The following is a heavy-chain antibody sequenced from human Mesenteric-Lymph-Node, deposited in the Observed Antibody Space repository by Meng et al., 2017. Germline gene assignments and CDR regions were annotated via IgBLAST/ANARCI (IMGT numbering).Heavy chain of an antibody. CDR1: GGCISSSSYY. V-gene: IGHV4-39*01. Sequence: QLQLQESGPGLVKPSETLSLTCTVSGGCISSSSYYWAWIRQPPGEGLEWIGSVVYSGTTYYTSSLKSRVSISVDTSKNQFSLKLSSVTAADTAVYYCARHHHSPTFDYWGQGTLVTVSS. D-gene: IGHD1-14*01. CDR3: ARHHHSPTFDY. CDR2: VVYSGTT. J-gene: IGHJ4*02.